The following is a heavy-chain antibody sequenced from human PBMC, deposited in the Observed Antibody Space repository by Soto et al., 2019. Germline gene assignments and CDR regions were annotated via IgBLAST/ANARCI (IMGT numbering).Heavy chain of an antibody. CDR2: ISGSGTDT. D-gene: IGHD2-21*01. Sequence: GSLRLSCGASGFTFTNYALSWVRQAPGKRLEWVSSISGSGTDTKYADSVKGRSTISRDNSKNTVYLQVNSLRGEDTAVYYCAKNCGGNCYSTSRIVFQHWGQGTQVTVSS. J-gene: IGHJ1*01. CDR3: AKNCGGNCYSTSRIVFQH. V-gene: IGHV3-23*01. CDR1: GFTFTNYA.